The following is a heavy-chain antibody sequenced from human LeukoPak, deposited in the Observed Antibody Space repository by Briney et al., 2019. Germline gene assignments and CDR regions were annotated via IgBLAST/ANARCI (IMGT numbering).Heavy chain of an antibody. V-gene: IGHV4-34*01. CDR2: IHPSGIF. D-gene: IGHD5-24*01. CDR1: GGSCDDYY. Sequence: KPSETLSLTCAVYGGSCDDYYCSWLRQPPGKGLEWIGEIHPSGIFYYNSSLLSRVTISIDTSKSQFSLRLTSVTAADTAFYYCARGRDRSKAGDHWGQGSLVTVSP. CDR3: ARGRDRSKAGDH. J-gene: IGHJ4*02.